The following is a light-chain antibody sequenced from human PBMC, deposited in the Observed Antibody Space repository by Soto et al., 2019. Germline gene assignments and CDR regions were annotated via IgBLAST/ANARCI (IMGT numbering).Light chain of an antibody. CDR3: RQYYSYPHT. V-gene: IGKV1-8*01. Sequence: AIRMTQSPSSFSASTGDRVTITCRASQGISSYLAWYQQKPGKAPKLLIYAASTLQSGVPSRFSGSGSGTEFTLTISCLQSEDFATYYCRQYYSYPHTFGQGTKLEIK. CDR1: QGISSY. CDR2: AAS. J-gene: IGKJ2*01.